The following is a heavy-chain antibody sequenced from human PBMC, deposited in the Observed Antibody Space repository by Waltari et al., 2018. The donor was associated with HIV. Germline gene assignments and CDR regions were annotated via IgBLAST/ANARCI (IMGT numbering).Heavy chain of an antibody. V-gene: IGHV1-3*01. J-gene: IGHJ5*02. CDR1: GYTFTSYA. D-gene: IGHD3-3*01. CDR2: INAGNGNT. Sequence: QVQLVQSGAEVKKPGASVKVSCKASGYTFTSYAMHWVRQAPGQRLEWMGWINAGNGNTKYSQKFQGRVTITRDTSASTAYMELSSLRSEDTAVYYCARDQVQHTYYDFWSDSSRWCDPWGQGTLVTVSS. CDR3: ARDQVQHTYYDFWSDSSRWCDP.